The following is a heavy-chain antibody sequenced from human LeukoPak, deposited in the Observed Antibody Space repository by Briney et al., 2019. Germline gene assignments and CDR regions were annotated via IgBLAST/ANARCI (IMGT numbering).Heavy chain of an antibody. J-gene: IGHJ4*02. V-gene: IGHV4-4*09. Sequence: SETLSLTCTVSGGSISSYYWSWIRQPPGKGLEWIGYIYTSGSTNYNPSLKSRVTISVDTSKNQFSLKLSSVTAADTAVYYCARVGRDDIWSGYFRVDYWGMGTLVTASS. CDR3: ARVGRDDIWSGYFRVDY. D-gene: IGHD3-3*01. CDR1: GGSISSYY. CDR2: IYTSGST.